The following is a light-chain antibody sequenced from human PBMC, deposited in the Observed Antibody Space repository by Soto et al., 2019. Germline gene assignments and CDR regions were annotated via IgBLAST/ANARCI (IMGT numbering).Light chain of an antibody. CDR3: SSPRSSSFYV. J-gene: IGLJ1*01. CDR1: SSDIGSYNY. CDR2: DVT. V-gene: IGLV2-14*03. Sequence: QSALTQPASVSGSPGQSITISCTGTSSDIGSYNYVSWYQQHPGQAPKLMIYDVTNRPSGVSNRFSGSKSGNTASLTISGLQAEAEADYYCSSPRSSSFYVFGTGTKLTVL.